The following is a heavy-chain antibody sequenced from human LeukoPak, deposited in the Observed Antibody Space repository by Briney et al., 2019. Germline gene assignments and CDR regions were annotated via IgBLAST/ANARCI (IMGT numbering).Heavy chain of an antibody. CDR3: ARDQMDYGGYYNWFDP. J-gene: IGHJ5*02. CDR1: GFTVSSNY. Sequence: GSLRLSCAASGFTVSSNYMSWVRQAPGKGLEWVSVIYSGGSTYYADSVKGRFTISRDNSKNTLYLQMNSLRAEDTAVYYCARDQMDYGGYYNWFDPWGQGTLVTVSS. CDR2: IYSGGST. V-gene: IGHV3-66*01. D-gene: IGHD4-17*01.